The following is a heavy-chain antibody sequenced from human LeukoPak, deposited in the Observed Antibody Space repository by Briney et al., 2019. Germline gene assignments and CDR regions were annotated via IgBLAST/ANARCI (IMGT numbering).Heavy chain of an antibody. CDR2: ISGSGGST. CDR3: AKDAASGYSYGYINY. V-gene: IGHV3-23*01. CDR1: GFTFSTYA. D-gene: IGHD5-18*01. J-gene: IGHJ4*02. Sequence: PGGSLRLSCAASGFTFSTYAMSWVRQAPGKGLEWVSAISGSGGSTYYADSVKGRITISRDISENTLYLQMNNLRGEDTAIYYCAKDAASGYSYGYINYWGQGTLVTVSS.